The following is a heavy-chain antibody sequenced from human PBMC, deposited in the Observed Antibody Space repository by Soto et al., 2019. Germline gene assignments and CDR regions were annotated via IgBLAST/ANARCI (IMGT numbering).Heavy chain of an antibody. CDR2: ISDTGGGT. J-gene: IGHJ4*02. V-gene: IGHV3-23*01. Sequence: HPGGSLRLSCAGSGFTFSSYAMTWVRQAPGKGLEWVSGISDTGGGTYYADSVKGRFTISRDTSKNTLYLQMDSLRAEDTAVYYCARSSSSWPQYWGQGTLVTVSS. CDR3: ARSSSSWPQY. CDR1: GFTFSSYA. D-gene: IGHD2-2*01.